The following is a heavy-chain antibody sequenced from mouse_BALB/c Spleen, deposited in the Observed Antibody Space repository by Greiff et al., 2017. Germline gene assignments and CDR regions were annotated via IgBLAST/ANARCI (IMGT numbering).Heavy chain of an antibody. V-gene: IGHV7-1*02. CDR2: SRNKANDYTT. CDR3: ARDAPSRLFAY. Sequence: EVKLVESGGGLVQPGGSLRLSCATSGFTFNNFYMEWVRQPPGKSLEWIAASRNKANDYTTEYSASVKGRFIVSRDTSQSILYLQMNALRAEDTAIYYYARDAPSRLFAYWGQGTLVTVSA. D-gene: IGHD6-1*01. CDR1: GFTFNNFY. J-gene: IGHJ3*01.